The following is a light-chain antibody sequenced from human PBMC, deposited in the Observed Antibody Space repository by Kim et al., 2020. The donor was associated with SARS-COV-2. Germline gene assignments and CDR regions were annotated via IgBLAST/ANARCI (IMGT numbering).Light chain of an antibody. J-gene: IGLJ1*01. CDR2: GKN. CDR1: SLRSYY. Sequence: LGQTVRITCQGDSLRSYYSSWYQQKPGQAPVLVIYGKNNRPSGIPDRFSGSSSGNTASLTITGAQAEDEADYYCNPRDSSGNHLVFGTGTKVTVL. CDR3: NPRDSSGNHLV. V-gene: IGLV3-19*01.